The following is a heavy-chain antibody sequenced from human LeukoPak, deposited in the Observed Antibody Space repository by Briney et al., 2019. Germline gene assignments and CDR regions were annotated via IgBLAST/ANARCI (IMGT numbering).Heavy chain of an antibody. V-gene: IGHV3-7*01. D-gene: IGHD4-11*01. J-gene: IGHJ4*02. CDR2: IKQGGSEK. CDR1: GFTFSSYW. CDR3: ARDRSALYSNYRGYYFDY. Sequence: PGGSLRLSCAASGFTFSSYWMSWVRQAPGKGLEWVANIKQGGSEKYYVDSVKGRFTISRDNAKNSLYLQMNSLRAEDTAVYYCARDRSALYSNYRGYYFDYWGQGTLVTVSS.